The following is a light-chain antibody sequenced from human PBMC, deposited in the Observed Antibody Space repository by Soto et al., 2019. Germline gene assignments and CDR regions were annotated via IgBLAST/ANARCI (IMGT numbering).Light chain of an antibody. CDR1: QSVSSSY. J-gene: IGKJ1*01. CDR2: GAS. Sequence: DIVLTQSPGTLSLSPGEIATLSCRASQSVSSSYLAWYQQKPGQAPRLLIYGASSRATGIPDRFSGGGSGTDFTLTISRLEPEDFVVYYCHHYGTSPTWTFGQGTKVEIK. CDR3: HHYGTSPTWT. V-gene: IGKV3-20*01.